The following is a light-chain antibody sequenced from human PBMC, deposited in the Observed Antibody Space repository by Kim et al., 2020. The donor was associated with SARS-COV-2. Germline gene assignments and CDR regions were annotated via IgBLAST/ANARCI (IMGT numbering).Light chain of an antibody. CDR3: QQSYSTPFT. J-gene: IGKJ4*01. Sequence: DIQMSQSPSSLSASVGDRVTITCRASQSISSASSLPSVVPSRFSGSGSGTDFTLTISSLQPEDFSTYYCQQSYSTPFTFGGGTKVDIK. V-gene: IGKV1-39*01. CDR1: QSISS. CDR2: AS.